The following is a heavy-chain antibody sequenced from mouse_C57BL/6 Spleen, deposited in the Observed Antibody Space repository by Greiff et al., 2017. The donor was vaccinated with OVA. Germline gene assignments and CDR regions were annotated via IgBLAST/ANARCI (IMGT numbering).Heavy chain of an antibody. CDR2: IYPGDGDT. CDR3: ARGPTVVATDWYFDV. V-gene: IGHV1-80*01. D-gene: IGHD1-1*01. CDR1: GYAFSSYW. Sequence: VQLQQSGAELVKPGASVKISCKASGYAFSSYWMNWVKQRPGKGLEWIGQIYPGDGDTNYNGKFKGKATLTADKSSSTAYMQLSSLTSEDSAVYFCARGPTVVATDWYFDVWGTGTTVTVSS. J-gene: IGHJ1*03.